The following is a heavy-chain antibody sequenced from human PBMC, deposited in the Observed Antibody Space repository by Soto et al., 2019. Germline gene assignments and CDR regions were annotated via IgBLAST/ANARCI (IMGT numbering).Heavy chain of an antibody. Sequence: EASVKVSCKASGYTFTGYAIHWVRQAPGQRHEWMGWVNGGNGDTKYSQKFQGRVTITRDTSASTAYMELTSLGSEDTAVYHCARGYCSSTSCRYYFDFWGQGTLVTVSS. CDR3: ARGYCSSTSCRYYFDF. V-gene: IGHV1-3*01. CDR2: VNGGNGDT. CDR1: GYTFTGYA. D-gene: IGHD2-2*01. J-gene: IGHJ4*02.